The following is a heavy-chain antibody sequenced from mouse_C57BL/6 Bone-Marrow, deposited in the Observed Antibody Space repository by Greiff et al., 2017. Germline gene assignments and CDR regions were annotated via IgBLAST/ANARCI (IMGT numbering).Heavy chain of an antibody. CDR2: ILPSIGRT. CDR3: ARRRPYGNYGYWYFDV. V-gene: IGHV15-2*01. Sequence: QVQLQQSGSELRSPGSSVKLSCKDFDSEVFPIAYMSWVRQKPGHGFEWIGGILPSIGRTIYGEKFEDKATLDADTLSNTAYLELNSLTSEDSAIYYCARRRPYGNYGYWYFDVWGTGTTVTVSS. J-gene: IGHJ1*03. D-gene: IGHD2-1*01. CDR1: DSEVFPIAY.